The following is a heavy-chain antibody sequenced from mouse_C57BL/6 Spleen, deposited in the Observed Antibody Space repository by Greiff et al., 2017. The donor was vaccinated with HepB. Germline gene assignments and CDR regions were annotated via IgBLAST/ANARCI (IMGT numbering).Heavy chain of an antibody. CDR1: GYTFTSYW. CDR2: IDPSDSYT. V-gene: IGHV1-69*01. CDR3: ARGGLGSLYYFDY. Sequence: QVQLQQPGAELVMPGASVKLSCKASGYTFTSYWMHWVKQRPGQGLEWIGEIDPSDSYTNYNQKFKGKATLTVDKSSSTAYMQLSSLTSADSAVYYCARGGLGSLYYFDYWGQGTTLTVSS. J-gene: IGHJ2*01.